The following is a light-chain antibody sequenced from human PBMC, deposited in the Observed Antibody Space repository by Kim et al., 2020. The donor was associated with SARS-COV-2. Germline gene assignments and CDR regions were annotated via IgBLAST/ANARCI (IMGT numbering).Light chain of an antibody. CDR3: ESWDGSLSAVL. V-gene: IGLV1-51*01. J-gene: IGLJ2*01. Sequence: GQKVTISCSGSNSNIGKNYVFWYHQFPGTAPKLLIYDNNKRPSGIPDRFSGSKSGTSATLGITGLQTGDEADYYCESWDGSLSAVLFGGGTQLTVL. CDR1: NSNIGKNY. CDR2: DNN.